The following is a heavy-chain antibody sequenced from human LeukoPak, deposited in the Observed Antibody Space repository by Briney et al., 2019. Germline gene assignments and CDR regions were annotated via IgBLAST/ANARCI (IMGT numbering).Heavy chain of an antibody. Sequence: GGSLRLSCAASGFTFNGYSMNWVRQAPGKGLEWISYISTSSSVIYYADSVKGRFTISRDNAKNSLFLQMNSLRAEDTAVYYCARPRNYCGHDYWGQGTLVTVSS. D-gene: IGHD3-10*01. CDR3: ARPRNYCGHDY. J-gene: IGHJ4*02. CDR1: GFTFNGYS. V-gene: IGHV3-48*04. CDR2: ISTSSSVI.